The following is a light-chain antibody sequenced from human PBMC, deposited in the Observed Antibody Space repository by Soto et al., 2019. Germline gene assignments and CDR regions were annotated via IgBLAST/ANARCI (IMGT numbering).Light chain of an antibody. CDR1: QSITRN. J-gene: IGKJ2*01. CDR3: QQSYSTPRT. CDR2: LAS. V-gene: IGKV1-39*01. Sequence: DIQMTQSPSALSASLGDRVTITCRASQSITRNLNWYQQRPGKAPILLIYLASSLQSGVPSRFSGSGSGTDFTLTISSLQPEDSATYYCQQSYSTPRTFGQGTKLEIK.